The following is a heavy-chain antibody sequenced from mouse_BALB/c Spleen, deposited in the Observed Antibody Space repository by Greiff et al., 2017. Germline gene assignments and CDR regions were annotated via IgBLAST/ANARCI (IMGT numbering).Heavy chain of an antibody. CDR1: GYSITSDYA. V-gene: IGHV3-2*02. D-gene: IGHD4-1*02. CDR2: ISYSGST. CDR3: ARWQLGRWAYAMDY. Sequence: EVKLMESGPGLVKPSQSLSLTCTVTGYSITSDYAWNWIRQFPGNKLEWMGYISYSGSTSYNPSLKSRISITRDTSKNQFFLQLNSVTTEDTATYYCARWQLGRWAYAMDYWGQGTSVTVSS. J-gene: IGHJ4*01.